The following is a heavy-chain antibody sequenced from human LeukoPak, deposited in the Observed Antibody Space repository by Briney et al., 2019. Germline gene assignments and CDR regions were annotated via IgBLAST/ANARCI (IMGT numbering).Heavy chain of an antibody. CDR2: INPSGGST. D-gene: IGHD3-3*01. Sequence: ASVKVSCKASGYTFTGYYMHWVRQAPGQGLEWMGWINPSGGSTNYAQRFRGRVTMTRDMSTGTVYMELSSLTSEDTAVYYCAREAITIFGLVRTQTTKGPHRFDPWGQGTLVTVSS. CDR3: AREAITIFGLVRTQTTKGPHRFDP. V-gene: IGHV1-46*01. J-gene: IGHJ5*02. CDR1: GYTFTGYY.